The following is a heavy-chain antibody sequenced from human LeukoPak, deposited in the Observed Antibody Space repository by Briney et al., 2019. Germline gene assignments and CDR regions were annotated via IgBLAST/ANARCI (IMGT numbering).Heavy chain of an antibody. V-gene: IGHV3-33*03. Sequence: GTSLRLSCAASGFAFTSYGIHWLRQAPGKGLDWVAFIAYDGSLQYYGDSVKGRFTISRDNSENTVYLEMNSLRADDTAVYFCAKRLYTNLFGAVFDQWGQGTLVTVSS. J-gene: IGHJ4*02. CDR2: IAYDGSLQ. CDR1: GFAFTSYG. D-gene: IGHD3-10*02. CDR3: AKRLYTNLFGAVFDQ.